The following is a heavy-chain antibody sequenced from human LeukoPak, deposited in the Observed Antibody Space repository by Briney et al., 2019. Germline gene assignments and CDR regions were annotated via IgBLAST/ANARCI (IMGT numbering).Heavy chain of an antibody. Sequence: LSLTCAASGFTFSSYSMNWVRQAPGKGLEWVSYISRSSRTTYYADPVKGRFTISRDNAKNSLYLQMNSLRDEDTAVYYCARDYDILTGYSRFDPWGQGTLVTASS. V-gene: IGHV3-48*02. J-gene: IGHJ5*02. CDR3: ARDYDILTGYSRFDP. D-gene: IGHD3-9*01. CDR2: ISRSSRTT. CDR1: GFTFSSYS.